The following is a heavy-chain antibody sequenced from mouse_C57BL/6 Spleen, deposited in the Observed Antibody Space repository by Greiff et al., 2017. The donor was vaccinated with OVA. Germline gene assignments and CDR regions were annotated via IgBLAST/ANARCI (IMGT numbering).Heavy chain of an antibody. J-gene: IGHJ2*01. D-gene: IGHD3-3*01. CDR2: IDPSDSYT. CDR1: GYTFTSYW. CDR3: ARGGDGDDY. Sequence: QVHVKQPGAELVMPGASVKLSCKASGYTFTSYWMHWVKQRPGQGLEWIGEIDPSDSYTNYNQKFKGKSTLTVDKSSSTAYMQLSSLTSEDSAVYYCARGGDGDDYWGQGTTLTVSS. V-gene: IGHV1-69*01.